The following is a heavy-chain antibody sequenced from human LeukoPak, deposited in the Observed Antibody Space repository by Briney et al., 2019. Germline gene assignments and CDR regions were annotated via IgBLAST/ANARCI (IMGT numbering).Heavy chain of an antibody. Sequence: KSGGSLRLSCTASGFTFDYYTMSWFRQAPGMGLEWVGLIRSKAYGRTTEHAASVRGRFTISRDDSKSIAYLQMNSLKNEDTALYYCSREVGGSYWDYWGQGNQVTVSS. CDR2: IRSKAYGRTT. CDR3: SREVGGSYWDY. V-gene: IGHV3-49*05. CDR1: GFTFDYYT. D-gene: IGHD1-26*01. J-gene: IGHJ4*02.